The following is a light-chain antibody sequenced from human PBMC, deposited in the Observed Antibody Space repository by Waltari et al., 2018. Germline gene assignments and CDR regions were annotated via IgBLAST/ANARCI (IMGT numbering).Light chain of an antibody. J-gene: IGLJ2*01. V-gene: IGLV2-23*02. CDR2: DVS. CDR1: SIDVGVYNY. Sequence: QSALTQPASVSGSPGQSITISCTGTSIDVGVYNYVSWSQQHPGKAPKLMIYDVSKRPSGVSNRFSGSKSGNTASLTISGLQAEDEADYYCCSYAGSSTFVVFGGGTKLTVL. CDR3: CSYAGSSTFVV.